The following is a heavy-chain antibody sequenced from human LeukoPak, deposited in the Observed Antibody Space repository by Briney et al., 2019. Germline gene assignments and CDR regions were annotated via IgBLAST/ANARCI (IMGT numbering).Heavy chain of an antibody. D-gene: IGHD3-22*01. J-gene: IGHJ4*02. V-gene: IGHV3-23*01. CDR3: AKGSYYDSSGSFYFDY. Sequence: GGSLRLSCAASRFTFSSYAMSWVRQAPGKGLGWVSGISGSGDNTYYADSVKGRFTISRDNSKNTLYVQVNSLGTEDTAAYYCAKGSYYDSSGSFYFDYWGQGTLVTVSS. CDR2: ISGSGDNT. CDR1: RFTFSSYA.